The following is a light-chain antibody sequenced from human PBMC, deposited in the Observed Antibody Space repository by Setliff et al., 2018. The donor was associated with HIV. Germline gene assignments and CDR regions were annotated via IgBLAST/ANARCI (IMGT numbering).Light chain of an antibody. CDR2: DVS. CDR1: SSVVGASNS. Sequence: QSALTQPRPVSGSPGQSVTISCTGTSSVVGASNSVSWYQHHPGKAPKVIIYDVSDRPSGVPDRFSGSKSGNTASLTISGLQAEDEADYYCCSYAGSYTSLYVFGTGTKVTV. CDR3: CSYAGSYTSLYV. J-gene: IGLJ1*01. V-gene: IGLV2-11*01.